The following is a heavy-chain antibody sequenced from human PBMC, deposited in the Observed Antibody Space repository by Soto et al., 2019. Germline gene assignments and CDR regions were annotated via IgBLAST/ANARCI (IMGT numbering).Heavy chain of an antibody. V-gene: IGHV3-23*01. D-gene: IGHD6-6*01. Sequence: GGSLRLSCAASGFTFTSYAMSWVRQAPGEGLEWVSTISDSADTTHCADSVKGQFTISRDNSKNTLFLQMNSLRAEDTAVYFCAKHSGSSIYYGMDVWGQGTAVTVSS. CDR2: ISDSADTT. CDR1: GFTFTSYA. CDR3: AKHSGSSIYYGMDV. J-gene: IGHJ6*02.